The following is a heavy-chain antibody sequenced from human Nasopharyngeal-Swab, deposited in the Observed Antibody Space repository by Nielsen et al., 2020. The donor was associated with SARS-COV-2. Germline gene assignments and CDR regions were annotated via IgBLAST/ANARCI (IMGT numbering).Heavy chain of an antibody. V-gene: IGHV3-30-3*01. CDR3: ARGRGGSYFSYFEY. J-gene: IGHJ4*02. CDR2: ISYDGSNK. D-gene: IGHD1-26*01. Sequence: GGSLRLSCAASGVTFSSYAMHWVRQAPGRGLEWVAVISYDGSNKYYADSVKGRFTISRDNSKNTLYLQMNSLRGEDTAVYYCARGRGGSYFSYFEYWGQGTLVTVSS. CDR1: GVTFSSYA.